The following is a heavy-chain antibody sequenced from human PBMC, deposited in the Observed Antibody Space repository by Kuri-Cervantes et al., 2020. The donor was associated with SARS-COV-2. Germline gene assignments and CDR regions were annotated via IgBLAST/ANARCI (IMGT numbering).Heavy chain of an antibody. V-gene: IGHV3-23*01. CDR1: GFTFSSFG. CDR2: ISDSGGST. J-gene: IGHJ1*01. CDR3: ARAQPLELIRYDSSGYYPQYFQH. Sequence: GGSLRLSCAASGFTFSSFGMSWVRQAPGKGLEWVSAISDSGGSTFYADSVKGRFTISRDNSKNMVYLQMDSLRAEDTAVYYCARAQPLELIRYDSSGYYPQYFQHWGQGTLVTVSS. D-gene: IGHD3-22*01.